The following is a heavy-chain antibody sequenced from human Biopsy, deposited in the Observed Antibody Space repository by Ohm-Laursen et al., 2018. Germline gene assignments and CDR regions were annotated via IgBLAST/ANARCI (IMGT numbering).Heavy chain of an antibody. J-gene: IGHJ3*01. CDR1: GFTFSSYA. Sequence: SLRLSCTASGFTFSSYAMSWVRQSPGKGLEWVSSTNNNGGRTYYTGSVKGRFTISRDNSKNTLYLQMSSLRAEDTAVYYCANWNYYYDSSGPPAFDVWGQGTMVTVSS. V-gene: IGHV3-23*01. CDR3: ANWNYYYDSSGPPAFDV. D-gene: IGHD3-22*01. CDR2: TNNNGGRT.